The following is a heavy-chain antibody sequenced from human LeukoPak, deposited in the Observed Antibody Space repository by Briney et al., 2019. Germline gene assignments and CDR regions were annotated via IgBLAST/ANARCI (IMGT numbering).Heavy chain of an antibody. D-gene: IGHD1-26*01. J-gene: IGHJ4*02. CDR1: EFTLGSYS. CDR2: ISTSSTYI. V-gene: IGHV3-21*01. Sequence: GGSLRLSCVASEFTLGSYSMHWVRQAPGKGLEWVSYISTSSTYIYYAASVMGRFTISRDNAKNSLYLHMSSLRAEDTAVYYCARDASGSSIGLIDFWGQGTLVTVSS. CDR3: ARDASGSSIGLIDF.